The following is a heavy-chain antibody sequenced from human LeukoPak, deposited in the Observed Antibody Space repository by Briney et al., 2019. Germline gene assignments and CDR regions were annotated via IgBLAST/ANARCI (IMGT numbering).Heavy chain of an antibody. V-gene: IGHV4-34*01. CDR2: INHSGST. J-gene: IGHJ4*02. CDR1: GGSFSGYY. D-gene: IGHD3-10*01. CDR3: AKPYYYGSRSYMDY. Sequence: SETLSLTCAVYGGSFSGYYWSWIRQPPGKGLEWIGEINHSGSTNYNPSLKSRVTISVDTSKNQFSLKLSSVTAADTAVYYCAKPYYYGSRSYMDYWGQGTLVTVSS.